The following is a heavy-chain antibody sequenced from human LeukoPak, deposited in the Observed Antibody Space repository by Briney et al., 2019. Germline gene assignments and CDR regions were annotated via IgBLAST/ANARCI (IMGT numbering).Heavy chain of an antibody. CDR1: GFTFNSYA. CDR2: ISYAGSNK. D-gene: IGHD2-21*02. Sequence: GGSLRLSCAPSGFTFNSYAMHWVRQAAGKGLEWVAIISYAGSNKFYADSVKGRFAISRDNSKNTLYLQMDSLRAEDTAVYYCAKTKVGTGLDALDIWGQGTMVTVSS. J-gene: IGHJ3*02. V-gene: IGHV3-30-3*02. CDR3: AKTKVGTGLDALDI.